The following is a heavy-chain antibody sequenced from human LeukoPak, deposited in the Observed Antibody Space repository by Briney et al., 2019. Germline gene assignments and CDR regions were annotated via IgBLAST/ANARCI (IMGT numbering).Heavy chain of an antibody. CDR3: ATDPYHYGSGSYYNKSGWFDP. CDR1: GYTLTELS. CDR2: FDPEDGET. D-gene: IGHD3-10*01. J-gene: IGHJ5*02. Sequence: ASVKVSCKVSGYTLTELSMHWVRQAPGKGLEWMGGFDPEDGETIYAQKFQGRVTMTEDTSTDTAYMELSSLRSEDTAVYYCATDPYHYGSGSYYNKSGWFDPWGQGTLVTVSS. V-gene: IGHV1-24*01.